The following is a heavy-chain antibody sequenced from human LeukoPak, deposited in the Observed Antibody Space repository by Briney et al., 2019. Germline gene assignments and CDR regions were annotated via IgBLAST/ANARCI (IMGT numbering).Heavy chain of an antibody. Sequence: ASVKISCKASGYTFTNFDINWVRQAPGQGLEWMGWMNPLSGNAGSAQKFQGRVTLTRDTSISTAYMELSSLTSDDTAFYYCARAPMGTAALYWGQGTLVTVSS. V-gene: IGHV1-8*01. CDR3: ARAPMGTAALY. J-gene: IGHJ4*02. CDR2: MNPLSGNA. CDR1: GYTFTNFD. D-gene: IGHD2-2*01.